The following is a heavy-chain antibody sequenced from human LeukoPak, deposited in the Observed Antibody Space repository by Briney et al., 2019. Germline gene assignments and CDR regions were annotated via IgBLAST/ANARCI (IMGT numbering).Heavy chain of an antibody. CDR2: IYYSGST. D-gene: IGHD6-13*01. V-gene: IGHV4-59*08. CDR1: GGSISSYY. Sequence: PSETLSLTCTVSGGSISSYYWSWIRQPPGKGLEWIGYIYYSGSTNYNPSLKSRVTISVDTSKNQFSLKLSSVTAADTAVYYCAGQGGSSSLDYWGQGTLVTVSS. CDR3: AGQGGSSSLDY. J-gene: IGHJ4*02.